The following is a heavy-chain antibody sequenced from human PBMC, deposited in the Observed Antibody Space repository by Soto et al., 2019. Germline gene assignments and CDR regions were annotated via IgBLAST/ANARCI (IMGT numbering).Heavy chain of an antibody. Sequence: PSETLSLTCTVSGGSISSGGYYWSWIRQHPGKGLGWIGYIYYSGSTYYNPSLKSRVTISVDTSKNQFSLKLSSVTAADTAVYSCSRSRGSYYMDVWGKGTTVTLSS. CDR2: IYYSGST. V-gene: IGHV4-31*03. D-gene: IGHD3-10*01. CDR3: SRSRGSYYMDV. CDR1: GGSISSGGYY. J-gene: IGHJ6*03.